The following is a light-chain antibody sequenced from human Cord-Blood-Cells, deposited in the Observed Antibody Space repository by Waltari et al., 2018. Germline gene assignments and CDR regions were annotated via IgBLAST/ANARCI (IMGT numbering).Light chain of an antibody. CDR2: GAS. V-gene: IGKV3-15*01. CDR3: QQYNNWPFT. CDR1: QSVSSN. J-gene: IGKJ3*01. Sequence: IVMTPSPATLPVSPGERATLSCRASQSVSSNLAWYQQKPGQAPRLLIYGASTRATGNPARFSGSGSGTEFTLTISSLQSEDFAVYYCQQYNNWPFTFGPGTKVDIK.